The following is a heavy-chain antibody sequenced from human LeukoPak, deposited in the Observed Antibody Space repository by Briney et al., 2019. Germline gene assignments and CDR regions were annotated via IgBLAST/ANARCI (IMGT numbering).Heavy chain of an antibody. CDR1: GFTFSSYG. CDR2: IRYDGSNK. Sequence: GGSLRLSCAASGFTFSSYGMHWVRQAPGKGLEWVAFIRYDGSNKYYADSVKGRFTISRDNSKNTLYLQMNSLRAEDTAVYYCAKGPGSRVDYWGQRTLVTVSP. V-gene: IGHV3-30*02. CDR3: AKGPGSRVDY. D-gene: IGHD3-10*01. J-gene: IGHJ4*02.